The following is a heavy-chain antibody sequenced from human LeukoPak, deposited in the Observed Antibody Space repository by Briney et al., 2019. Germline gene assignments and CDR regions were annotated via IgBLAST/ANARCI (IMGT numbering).Heavy chain of an antibody. V-gene: IGHV3-74*01. Sequence: GGSLRLSCAASGFTLNSYWMHWVRQAPGKGLVWVSRINSGESSTTYVDSVKGRFTISRDNAKNTLYLQMDSLRVEDTAVYFCARGAHVLDIWGQGTMVTVSS. CDR2: INSGESST. CDR3: ARGAHVLDI. J-gene: IGHJ3*02. D-gene: IGHD1-26*01. CDR1: GFTLNSYW.